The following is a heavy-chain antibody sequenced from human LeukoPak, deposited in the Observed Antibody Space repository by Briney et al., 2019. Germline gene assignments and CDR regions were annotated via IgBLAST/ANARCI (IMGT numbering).Heavy chain of an antibody. D-gene: IGHD2-2*01. J-gene: IGHJ6*03. CDR1: GYTFTGCY. CDR3: ARGGYHNYYYYYMDV. CDR2: INPNSGGT. V-gene: IGHV1-2*02. Sequence: ASVKVSCKASGYTFTGCYMHWVRQAPGQGLEWMGWINPNSGGTNYAQKFQGRVTMTRDTSISTAYMELSRLRSDDTTVYYCARGGYHNYYYYYMDVWGKGTTVTVSS.